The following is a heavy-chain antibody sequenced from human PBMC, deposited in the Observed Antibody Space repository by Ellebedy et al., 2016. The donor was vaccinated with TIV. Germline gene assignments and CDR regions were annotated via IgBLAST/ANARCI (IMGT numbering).Heavy chain of an antibody. CDR1: SGSISSYY. Sequence: MPSETLSLTCSLSSGSISSYYWSWIRQPPGKGLEWIGYSHYSGSSNYNPSLQSRVTMSVDTSKNQFSLKLSSVTAADTAVYYCAGGYSSGWTDYWGQGTLVTVSS. D-gene: IGHD6-19*01. CDR3: AGGYSSGWTDY. CDR2: SHYSGSS. J-gene: IGHJ4*02. V-gene: IGHV4-59*12.